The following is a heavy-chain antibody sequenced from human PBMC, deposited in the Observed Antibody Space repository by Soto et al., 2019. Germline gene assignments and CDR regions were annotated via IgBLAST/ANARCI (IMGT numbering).Heavy chain of an antibody. J-gene: IGHJ4*02. CDR2: ISWNSGKI. CDR1: GFTFDDHA. Sequence: EVQLVESGGGLIQPGRSLRLSCAAFGFTFDDHAMHWVRQAPGKGLEWVSGISWNSGKIGYADALEGRVTNSRDNAKNTLYLQMNSLRAEDTDLYCCAKFVVGAIDWGQGTLVTVSS. V-gene: IGHV3-9*01. CDR3: AKFVVGAID. D-gene: IGHD1-26*01.